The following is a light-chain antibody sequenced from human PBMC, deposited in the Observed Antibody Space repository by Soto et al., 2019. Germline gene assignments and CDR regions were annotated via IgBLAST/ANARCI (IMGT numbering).Light chain of an antibody. CDR1: SRDGGGDKY. CDR3: DSYTSSSTSEI. CDR2: EDS. V-gene: IGLV2-14*01. J-gene: IGLJ2*01. Sequence: QSVLTQPASVSGSPGQSITISCTGTSRDGGGDKYVYWYQQHPDTAPKLILIEDSNRTSGIASRVSGSKSGNTASRYISGLQAQYEDEYDCDSYTSSSTSEIFGSGTKLTVL.